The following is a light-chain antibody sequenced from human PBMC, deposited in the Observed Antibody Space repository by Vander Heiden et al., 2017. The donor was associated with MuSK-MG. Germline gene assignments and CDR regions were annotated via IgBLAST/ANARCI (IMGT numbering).Light chain of an antibody. CDR3: QRYDYWPPWT. Sequence: EIVMTQSPATPSVSPGERATFTCSASQSISTNLAWSQQKPGQAPRLLIYGASTRATGIPARFSGSGSGTGFTLTISSLQSEDFAVYYCQRYDYWPPWTFGQGTKVEIK. V-gene: IGKV3-15*01. CDR2: GAS. J-gene: IGKJ1*01. CDR1: QSISTN.